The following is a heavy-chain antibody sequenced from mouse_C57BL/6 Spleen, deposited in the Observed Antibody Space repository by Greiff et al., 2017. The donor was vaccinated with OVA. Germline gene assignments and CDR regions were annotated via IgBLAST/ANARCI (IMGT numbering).Heavy chain of an antibody. V-gene: IGHV1-82*01. Sequence: VQRVESGPELVKPGASVKISCKASGYAFSSSWMNWVKQRPGKGLEWIGRIYPGDGDTNYNGKFKGKATLTADKSSSTAYMQLSSLTSEDSAVYFCARETPFDYWGQGTTLTVSS. CDR1: GYAFSSSW. CDR2: IYPGDGDT. J-gene: IGHJ2*01. CDR3: ARETPFDY.